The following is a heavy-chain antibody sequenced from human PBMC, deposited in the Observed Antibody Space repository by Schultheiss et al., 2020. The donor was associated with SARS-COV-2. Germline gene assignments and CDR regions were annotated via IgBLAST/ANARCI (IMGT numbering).Heavy chain of an antibody. CDR2: ISWDGGST. Sequence: GESLKISCAASGFTFDDYTMHWVRQAPGKGLEWVSLISWDGGSTYYADSVKGRFTISRDNSKNSLYLQMNSLRTEDTALYYCAKDAVAYCGGDCYGDYWGQGTLVTVSS. V-gene: IGHV3-43*01. D-gene: IGHD2-21*01. CDR1: GFTFDDYT. J-gene: IGHJ4*02. CDR3: AKDAVAYCGGDCYGDY.